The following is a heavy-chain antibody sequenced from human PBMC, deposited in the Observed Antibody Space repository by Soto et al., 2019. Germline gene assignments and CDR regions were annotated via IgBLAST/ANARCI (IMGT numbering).Heavy chain of an antibody. CDR3: ARGFDLLIQSTTYDI. J-gene: IGHJ3*02. Sequence: QVQLQESGPGLVKPSETLSLTCTVSGGSISVSGSYWTWIRQPPGKGLEWIGYVYYSGDTDYSPSLKSRVTLSLDTSKNQFSLKLSSVPAADTAVYYCARGFDLLIQSTTYDIWGQGTMVTVSS. V-gene: IGHV4-61*08. CDR1: GGSISVSGSY. CDR2: VYYSGDT. D-gene: IGHD3-16*01.